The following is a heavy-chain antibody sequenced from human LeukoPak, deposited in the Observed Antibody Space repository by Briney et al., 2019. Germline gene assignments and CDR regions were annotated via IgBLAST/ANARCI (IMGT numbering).Heavy chain of an antibody. D-gene: IGHD3-22*01. Sequence: QSGGSLRLSCAASGFSVSSYEMNWVRQAPGKGLEWVSYSSSSGRTVYYAGSVKGRFTISRDNAKNALYLQMNSLRAEDTAVYYCARGGGDGSGYYFFQHWGQGTLVTVSS. CDR3: ARGGGDGSGYYFFQH. V-gene: IGHV3-48*03. CDR1: GFSVSSYE. J-gene: IGHJ1*01. CDR2: SSSSGRTV.